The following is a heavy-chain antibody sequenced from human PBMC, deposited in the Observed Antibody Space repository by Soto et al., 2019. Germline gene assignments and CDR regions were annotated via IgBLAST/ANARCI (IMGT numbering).Heavy chain of an antibody. D-gene: IGHD2-2*01. J-gene: IGHJ6*02. CDR3: ARDRGDPLDIVLVPAAHYYYYGMDV. Sequence: SETLSLTCTVSGGSISSGGYYWSWIRQHPGKGLEWIGYIYYSGSTNYNPSLKSRVTISVDKSKNQFSLKLSSVTAADTAMYYCARDRGDPLDIVLVPAAHYYYYGMDVWGQGTTVTVSS. CDR1: GGSISSGGYY. CDR2: IYYSGST. V-gene: IGHV4-31*03.